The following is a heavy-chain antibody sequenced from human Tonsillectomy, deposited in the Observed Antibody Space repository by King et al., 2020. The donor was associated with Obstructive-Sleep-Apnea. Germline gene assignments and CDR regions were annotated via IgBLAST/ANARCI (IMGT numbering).Heavy chain of an antibody. CDR3: AKDPCGGDCYTPYVDS. CDR1: GFTFSSYG. Sequence: VQLVQSGGGVVQPGRSLRLSCAASGFTFSSYGMHWVRQAPGKGLEWVAVISYDGSNKYYADSVKGRFTISRDNSKNTLYLQMNSLRADDTAVYYCAKDPCGGDCYTPYVDSWGQGTLVTVSS. CDR2: ISYDGSNK. D-gene: IGHD2-21*02. J-gene: IGHJ4*02. V-gene: IGHV3-30*18.